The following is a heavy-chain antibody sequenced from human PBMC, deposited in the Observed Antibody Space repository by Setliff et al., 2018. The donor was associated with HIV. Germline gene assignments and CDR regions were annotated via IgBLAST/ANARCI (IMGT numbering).Heavy chain of an antibody. CDR3: ARGGNSRAAWFDS. CDR2: ISYSGST. D-gene: IGHD5-12*01. Sequence: SETLSLTCTVSGGSIISGAYFWTWIRQFPGKGLEWIGYISYSGSTQYNPSFKSRVTISADTSKNQFSLKLSYVTAADTTVYYCARGGNSRAAWFDSWGQGTLVTVSS. CDR1: GGSIISGAYF. V-gene: IGHV4-31*03. J-gene: IGHJ5*01.